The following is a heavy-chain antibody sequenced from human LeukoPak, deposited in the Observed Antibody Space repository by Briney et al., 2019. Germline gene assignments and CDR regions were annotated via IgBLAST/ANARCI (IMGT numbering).Heavy chain of an antibody. CDR3: ARGRGSTYGLFDY. J-gene: IGHJ4*02. D-gene: IGHD5-18*01. CDR2: INGEGVNI. Sequence: GGSLRPSCAASGFTFSSHWMHWVRQAPGKGLVWXXLINGEGVNIYYADSVKGGFTISRDNAKNTLYLQMNSLRAEDTAVYYCARGRGSTYGLFDYWGQGTLVTVSS. CDR1: GFTFSSHW. V-gene: IGHV3-74*01.